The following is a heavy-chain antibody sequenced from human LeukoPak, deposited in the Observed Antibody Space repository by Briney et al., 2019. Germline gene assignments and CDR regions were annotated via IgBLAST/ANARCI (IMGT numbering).Heavy chain of an antibody. CDR2: IYSGGST. Sequence: LTGGSLRLSCAASGFTVSSNYMSWVRQAPGKGLEWVSVIYSGGSTYYADSVKGRFIISRDNSKNTLYLQMNSLRAEDTAVYYCARGVIYGFFDYWGQGTLVTVSS. J-gene: IGHJ4*02. CDR3: ARGVIYGFFDY. V-gene: IGHV3-66*01. D-gene: IGHD2-21*01. CDR1: GFTVSSNY.